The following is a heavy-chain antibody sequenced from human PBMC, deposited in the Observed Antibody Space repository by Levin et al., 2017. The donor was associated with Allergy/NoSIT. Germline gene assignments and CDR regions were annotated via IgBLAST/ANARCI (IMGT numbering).Heavy chain of an antibody. CDR3: AKDMVSWSFYGMDV. D-gene: IGHD6-13*01. J-gene: IGHJ6*02. CDR1: GFTFDDYA. CDR2: ISWNSGSI. Sequence: SLKISCAASGFTFDDYAMHWVRQAPGKGLEWVSGISWNSGSIGYADSVKGRFTISRDNAKNSLYLQMNSLRAEDTALYYCAKDMVSWSFYGMDVWGQGTTVTVSS. V-gene: IGHV3-9*01.